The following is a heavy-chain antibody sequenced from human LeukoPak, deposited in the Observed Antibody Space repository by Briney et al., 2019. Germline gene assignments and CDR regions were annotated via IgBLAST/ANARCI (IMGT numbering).Heavy chain of an antibody. CDR2: ISGSGGST. D-gene: IGHD3-10*01. CDR3: AEPLYYYGGY. J-gene: IGHJ4*02. CDR1: GFTFSSHA. Sequence: GSLRLSCAASGFTFSSHAMGWVRQFPGKGLEWVSAISGSGGSTYYADSVKGRFTISRDNSKNTLYLQMNSLRAEDTAVYYCAEPLYYYGGYWGQGTLVTVSS. V-gene: IGHV3-23*01.